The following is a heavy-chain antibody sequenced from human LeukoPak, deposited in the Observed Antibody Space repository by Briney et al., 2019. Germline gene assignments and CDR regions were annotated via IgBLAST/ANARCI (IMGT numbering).Heavy chain of an antibody. J-gene: IGHJ3*02. CDR3: ARSRTLGAFDI. V-gene: IGHV4-39*01. CDR2: IYYSGST. D-gene: IGHD3-16*01. CDR1: GGSISSSSYY. Sequence: SETLYLTCTVSGGSISSSSYYWGWIRQPPGKGLEWIGSIYYSGSTYYNPSLKSRVTISVDTSKNQFSLKLSSVTAADTAVYYCARSRTLGAFDIWGQGTMVTVSS.